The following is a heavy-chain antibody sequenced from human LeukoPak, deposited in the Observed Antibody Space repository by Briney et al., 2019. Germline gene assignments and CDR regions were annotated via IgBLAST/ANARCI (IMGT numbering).Heavy chain of an antibody. CDR1: GFTFSSYW. V-gene: IGHV3-74*01. CDR3: ARAGYYYDSSGYRTPFDY. Sequence: PGGSLRLSCAASGFTFSSYWMHWVRQAPGKGLVWVSRINSDGSSTGYADSVKGRFTTSRDNAKNTLYLQMNSLRAEDTAVYYCARAGYYYDSSGYRTPFDYWGQGTLVTVSS. D-gene: IGHD3-22*01. CDR2: INSDGSST. J-gene: IGHJ4*02.